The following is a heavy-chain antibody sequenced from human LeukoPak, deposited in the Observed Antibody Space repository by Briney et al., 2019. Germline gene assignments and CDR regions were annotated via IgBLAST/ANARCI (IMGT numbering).Heavy chain of an antibody. CDR1: GFTFDDYT. V-gene: IGHV3-7*01. CDR2: IKQDGSEK. Sequence: GGSLRLSCAASGFTFDDYTMHWVRQAPGKGLEWVANIKQDGSEKYYVDSVKGRFTISRDNAKNSLYLQMNSLRAEDTAVYYCARDRGIAVAGTFDYWGQGTLITVSS. D-gene: IGHD6-19*01. CDR3: ARDRGIAVAGTFDY. J-gene: IGHJ4*02.